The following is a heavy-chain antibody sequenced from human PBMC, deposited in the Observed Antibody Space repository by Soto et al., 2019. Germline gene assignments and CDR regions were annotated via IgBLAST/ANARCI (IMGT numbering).Heavy chain of an antibody. J-gene: IGHJ4*02. Sequence: QVQLVQSGAEVKKPGSSVKVSCKASGGTFSSNAISWVRQAPGQGLEWMGGIIPIYASPIYAQNFQGRVTVTADKATSTAYLELSRLKFAASAIYYCAVTVTGSRSPLAHWGRGTLVIVSS. CDR3: AVTVTGSRSPLAH. D-gene: IGHD3-9*01. CDR2: IIPIYASP. CDR1: GGTFSSNA. V-gene: IGHV1-69*06.